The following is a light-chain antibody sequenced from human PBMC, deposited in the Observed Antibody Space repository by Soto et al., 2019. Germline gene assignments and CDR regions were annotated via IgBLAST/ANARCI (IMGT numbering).Light chain of an antibody. J-gene: IGKJ5*01. CDR3: QQYGTSLMT. Sequence: EIVMTQSPATPSVSPGEGATLSCRATQSVTSNFLAWYQQKPGQAPRLLIYGTSSRATGIPDRFSGSGSRTDFTLTISRLEPEDFAVYYCQQYGTSLMTFGQGTRLEI. CDR2: GTS. V-gene: IGKV3-20*01. CDR1: QSVTSNF.